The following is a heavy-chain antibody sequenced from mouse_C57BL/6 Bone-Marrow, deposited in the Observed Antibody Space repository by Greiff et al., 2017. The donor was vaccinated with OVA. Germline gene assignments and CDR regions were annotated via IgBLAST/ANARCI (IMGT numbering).Heavy chain of an antibody. CDR1: GYSITSGYY. CDR2: ISYDGSN. Sequence: DVQLQESGPGLVKPSQSLSLTCSVTGYSITSGYYWNWIRQFPGNKLEWMGYISYDGSNNYNPSLKHRISITRDTSKNQVFLKLNSVTTEDTATYYCARGGVGYWGQGTTLTVSS. CDR3: ARGGVGY. V-gene: IGHV3-6*01. D-gene: IGHD1-1*01. J-gene: IGHJ2*01.